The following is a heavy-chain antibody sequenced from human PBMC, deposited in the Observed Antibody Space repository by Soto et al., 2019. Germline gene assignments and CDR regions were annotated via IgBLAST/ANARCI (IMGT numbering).Heavy chain of an antibody. CDR3: ARVWSVVVPAAENNLFDP. D-gene: IGHD2-2*01. CDR2: IYYSGST. Sequence: SETLSLTCTVSGGSISSGGYYWSWIRQHPGKGLEWIGYIYYSGSTYYNPSLKSRVTISVDTSKNQFSLKLSSVTAADTAVYYCARVWSVVVPAAENNLFDPWGKGTLVTVPS. CDR1: GGSISSGGYY. J-gene: IGHJ5*02. V-gene: IGHV4-31*03.